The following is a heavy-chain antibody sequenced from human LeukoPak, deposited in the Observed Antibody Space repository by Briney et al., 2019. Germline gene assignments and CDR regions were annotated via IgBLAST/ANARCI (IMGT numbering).Heavy chain of an antibody. CDR1: GFTFSSYW. Sequence: GGSLRLSCAASGFTFSSYWMSWVRQAPGKGLEWVANIKQDGIEKYYVDSVKGRFTISRDNAKNSMYLQMNSLRAEDTAVYYCARRQQDRAGYSSSWYYYYYYYMDVWGKGTTVTVSS. J-gene: IGHJ6*03. D-gene: IGHD6-13*01. V-gene: IGHV3-7*01. CDR2: IKQDGIEK. CDR3: ARRQQDRAGYSSSWYYYYYYYMDV.